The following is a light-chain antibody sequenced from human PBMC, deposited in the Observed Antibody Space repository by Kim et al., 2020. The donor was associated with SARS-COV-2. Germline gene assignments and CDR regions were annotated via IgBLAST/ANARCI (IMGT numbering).Light chain of an antibody. V-gene: IGLV3-19*01. CDR3: NSRDSSGNQV. J-gene: IGLJ3*02. Sequence: SSELTQDPAVSVALGQTVRITCQGDSLRSYYASWYQQKPVQAPVLVIYGKNNRPSGIPDRFSGSSSGNTASLTITGAQAEDEADYYCNSRDSSGNQVFGGGTQLTVL. CDR2: GKN. CDR1: SLRSYY.